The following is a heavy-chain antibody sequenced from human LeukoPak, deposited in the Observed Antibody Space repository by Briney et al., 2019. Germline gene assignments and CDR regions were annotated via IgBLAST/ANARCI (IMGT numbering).Heavy chain of an antibody. CDR1: GGAFSGYY. Sequence: SSETLSLTCAVYGGAFSGYYWSWIRQPPGKGQEWIGEINHSGSTNYNPSLKSRVTISVDTSKNQFSLKLSSVTAADTAVYYCARHDEYCSGGSCLDSWFDPWGQGTLVTVSS. V-gene: IGHV4-34*01. D-gene: IGHD2-15*01. J-gene: IGHJ5*02. CDR2: INHSGST. CDR3: ARHDEYCSGGSCLDSWFDP.